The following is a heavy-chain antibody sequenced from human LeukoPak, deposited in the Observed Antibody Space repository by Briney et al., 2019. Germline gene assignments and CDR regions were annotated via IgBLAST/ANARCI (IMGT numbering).Heavy chain of an antibody. CDR3: ARHRRSTWYLDY. D-gene: IGHD6-13*01. CDR1: GGSISSYH. J-gene: IGHJ4*02. CDR2: MYYSGNT. Sequence: SETLSLTCSVSGGSISSYHWSWIRQPAGKGLEWVGSMYYSGNTYYNPSLKSRVTISVDTSKNQFSLKVSSVTAADTAVYYCARHRRSTWYLDYWGQGTLVTVSS. V-gene: IGHV4-59*05.